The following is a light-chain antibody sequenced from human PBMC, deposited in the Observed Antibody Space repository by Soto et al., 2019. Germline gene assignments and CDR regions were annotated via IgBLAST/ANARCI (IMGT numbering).Light chain of an antibody. V-gene: IGLV2-8*01. CDR2: EVS. CDR1: SSDVGGCKF. CDR3: SSCAGSNIPYV. J-gene: IGLJ1*01. Sequence: QSALTQPPSASGSPGQSVTISCTGTSSDVGGCKFVSWYQQYPGKAPKLIIYEVSKRPSGVPDRFTGSKSGTTASLTVSGLPGEDEADYYCSSCAGSNIPYVFGPGTKLTVL.